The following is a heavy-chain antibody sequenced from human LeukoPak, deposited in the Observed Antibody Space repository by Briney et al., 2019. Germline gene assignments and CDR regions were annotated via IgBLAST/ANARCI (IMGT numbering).Heavy chain of an antibody. D-gene: IGHD3-22*01. J-gene: IGHJ4*02. CDR1: GFTFSSYS. CDR2: ISSTSSNI. Sequence: PGGSLRLSCAASGFTFSSYSMNWVRQAPGKGLEWVSYISSTSSNIYYADSVKGRFTLSRDNAKNSLYLQMNSLRAEDTAVYYCARANYYDSSGYYGCWGQGTLVTVSS. V-gene: IGHV3-48*04. CDR3: ARANYYDSSGYYGC.